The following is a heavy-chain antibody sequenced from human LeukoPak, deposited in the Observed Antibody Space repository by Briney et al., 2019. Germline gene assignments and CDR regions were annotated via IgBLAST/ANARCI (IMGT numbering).Heavy chain of an antibody. CDR3: ARGRSAAGNFDY. D-gene: IGHD6-13*01. CDR1: GGSIGSGGYY. V-gene: IGHV4-31*11. Sequence: SETLSLTCAVSGGSIGSGGYYWSWIRHQPGKGLEWIGYIYSSASTDYNPSLKSRLAISVDTPKNQFSLKVTSVTAADTAVYYCARGRSAAGNFDYWGQGTLVTVSS. J-gene: IGHJ4*02. CDR2: IYSSAST.